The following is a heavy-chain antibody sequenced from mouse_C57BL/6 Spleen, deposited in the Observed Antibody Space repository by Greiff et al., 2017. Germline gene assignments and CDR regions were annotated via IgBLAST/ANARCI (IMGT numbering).Heavy chain of an antibody. CDR2: INPYNGGT. V-gene: IGHV1-19*01. J-gene: IGHJ2*01. D-gene: IGHD2-1*01. Sequence: VQLQQSGPVLVKPGASVKMSCKASGYTFTDYYMNWVKQSHGKSLEWIGVINPYNGGTSYNQKFKGKATLTVDKSSSTAYMELNSLTSEDSAVYYCARRENYGNYGGYFDYRGQGTTLTVSS. CDR3: ARRENYGNYGGYFDY. CDR1: GYTFTDYY.